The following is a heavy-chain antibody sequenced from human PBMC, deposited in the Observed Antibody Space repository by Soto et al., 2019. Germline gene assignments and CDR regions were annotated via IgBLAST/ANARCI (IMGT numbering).Heavy chain of an antibody. CDR1: GGSISSGGYY. CDR2: IYYSGST. D-gene: IGHD1-26*01. V-gene: IGHV4-31*03. CDR3: ARDRVAGTGSYYFEY. J-gene: IGHJ4*02. Sequence: KTSETLSLTCTVSGGSISSGGYYWSWIRQHPGKGLEWIGYIYYSGSTYYNPSLKSRVTISVDTSKNQFSLKLSSVTAADTAVYYCARDRVAGTGSYYFEYWGQGTLVTVSS.